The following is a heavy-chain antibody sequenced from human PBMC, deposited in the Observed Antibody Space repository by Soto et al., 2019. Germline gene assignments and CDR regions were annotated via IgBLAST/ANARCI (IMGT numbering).Heavy chain of an antibody. D-gene: IGHD5-12*01. Sequence: SETLSLTCSISGGSLSGYYWIWIRQPPGKGLEWIGYIYYGGNTNYNSSLKSRVAISLDTSKNQFSLNLASVTAADTAVYYCARHLVATLWVYFDYWVQGTLVTVSS. CDR2: IYYGGNT. V-gene: IGHV4-59*01. CDR3: ARHLVATLWVYFDY. J-gene: IGHJ4*02. CDR1: GGSLSGYY.